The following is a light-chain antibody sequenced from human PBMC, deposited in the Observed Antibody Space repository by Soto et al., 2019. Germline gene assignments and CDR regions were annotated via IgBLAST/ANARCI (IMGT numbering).Light chain of an antibody. CDR1: QSVSSSY. Sequence: EIVLTQSPGTLSLSPGERATLSCRASQSVSSSYLAWYQQKPGQAPRLLIYGASSRATGIPDRFSGSGSGTDFTLTINSLQPEDSATYFCQQYVSYPITFGQGTRLEIK. CDR2: GAS. V-gene: IGKV3-20*01. J-gene: IGKJ5*01. CDR3: QQYVSYPIT.